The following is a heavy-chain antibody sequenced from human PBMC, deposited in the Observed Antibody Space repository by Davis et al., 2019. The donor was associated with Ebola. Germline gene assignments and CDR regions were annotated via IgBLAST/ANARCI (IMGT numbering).Heavy chain of an antibody. V-gene: IGHV3-7*03. CDR2: IKEDGSKE. D-gene: IGHD2-15*01. CDR3: VRGGSATAY. J-gene: IGHJ1*01. Sequence: GESLKISCAASGFTFSNYWMSWARQAPGKGLECVAHIKEDGSKEFNVDSVKGRFTISRDNAKSSLYLQMNSLRAEDTAVFYCVRGGSATAYWGQGTPVTVSS. CDR1: GFTFSNYW.